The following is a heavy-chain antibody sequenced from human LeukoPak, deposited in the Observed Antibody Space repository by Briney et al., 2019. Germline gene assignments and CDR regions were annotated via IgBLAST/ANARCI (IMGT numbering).Heavy chain of an antibody. J-gene: IGHJ3*02. D-gene: IGHD3-22*01. CDR2: INPSGGNT. CDR3: ARERSSGYNDAFDI. CDR1: GYTFTRYY. V-gene: IGHV1-46*01. Sequence: ASVKVSCKASGYTFTRYYMHWVRQAPGQGLEWMGIINPSGGNTNYAQKFQGRVTMTRDMSTSTVYMELSSLRSEDTAVYYCARERSSGYNDAFDIWGQGTVVTVSS.